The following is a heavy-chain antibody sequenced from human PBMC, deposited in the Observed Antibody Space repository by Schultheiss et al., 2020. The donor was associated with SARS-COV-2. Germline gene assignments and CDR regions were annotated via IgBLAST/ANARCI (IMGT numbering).Heavy chain of an antibody. V-gene: IGHV3-72*01. CDR1: GFTFSDHY. CDR3: SFLWAAAGTPDAFDI. CDR2: TRNKANSYTT. J-gene: IGHJ3*02. Sequence: GGSLRLSCAASGFTFSDHYMDWVRQAPGKGLEWVGRTRNKANSYTTEYAASVKGRFTISRDDSKNSLYLQMNSLKTEDTAVYYCSFLWAAAGTPDAFDIWGQGTMVTVSS. D-gene: IGHD6-13*01.